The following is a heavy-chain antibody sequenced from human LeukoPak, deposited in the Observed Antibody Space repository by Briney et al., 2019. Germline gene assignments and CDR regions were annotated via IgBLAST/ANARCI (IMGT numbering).Heavy chain of an antibody. CDR3: AINLLAAAGPYYGVDV. CDR1: GYSFTNYW. CDR2: IDPSDSYT. J-gene: IGHJ6*02. Sequence: GESVRISCKGSGYSFTNYWISWVRHMPGKGLEWMGWIDPSDSYTKYSPSFQGHVKISADNSMRTAYLQWSGLKAPDTAMQYYAINLLAAAGPYYGVDVWGQGTTVTVSS. D-gene: IGHD6-13*01. V-gene: IGHV5-10-1*01.